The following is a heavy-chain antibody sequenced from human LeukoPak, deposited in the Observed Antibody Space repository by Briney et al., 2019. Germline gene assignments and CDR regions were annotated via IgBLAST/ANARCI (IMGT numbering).Heavy chain of an antibody. D-gene: IGHD1-26*01. J-gene: IGHJ4*02. Sequence: PAETVPHLRAVYGGSLSGYYGSWIRQPPGKGLEWIGEINHIGSTNYNASLKSRVIISVDMSKNQFSLTLTSVTAADTAVYYCARGLSGCYYAENFDIWGQGTLVTVSS. CDR2: INHIGST. CDR1: GGSLSGYY. CDR3: ARGLSGCYYAENFDI. V-gene: IGHV4-34*01.